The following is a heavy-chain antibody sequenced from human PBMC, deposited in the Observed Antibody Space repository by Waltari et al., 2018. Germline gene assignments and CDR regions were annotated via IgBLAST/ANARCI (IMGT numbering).Heavy chain of an antibody. V-gene: IGHV3-43D*04. CDR2: ISLDGGST. CDR3: AKGADWRDGYNTPADY. J-gene: IGHJ4*02. CDR1: GFTFDDYA. D-gene: IGHD5-12*01. Sequence: EVQLVESGGVVVQPGGSLRLSCAASGFTFDDYAMHWVRQAPGKGLEWVSRISLDGGSTYYADSVKGRFTISRDNSKNSLYLQMNSLRAEDTALYYCAKGADWRDGYNTPADYWGQGTLVTVSS.